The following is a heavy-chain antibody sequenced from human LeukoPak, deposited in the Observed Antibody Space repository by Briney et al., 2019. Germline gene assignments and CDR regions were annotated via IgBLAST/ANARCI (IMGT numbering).Heavy chain of an antibody. CDR1: GYNFNTYW. Sequence: GESLKISGKGSGYNFNTYWIGWVRQMPGKGLEWMGIIYPGDSDTRYSPSFQGQVTISADKSISTAYLQWSSLKASDTAMYYCARQWELLSPFDPWGQGTLVTVSS. CDR2: IYPGDSDT. D-gene: IGHD1-26*01. CDR3: ARQWELLSPFDP. V-gene: IGHV5-51*01. J-gene: IGHJ5*02.